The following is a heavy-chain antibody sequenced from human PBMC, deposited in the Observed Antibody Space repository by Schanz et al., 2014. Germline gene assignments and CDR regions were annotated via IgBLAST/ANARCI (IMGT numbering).Heavy chain of an antibody. CDR3: AKSDAFDI. CDR1: GFMFSSYG. Sequence: QVQLVESGGGVVQPGRSLRLSCAASGFMFSSYGMHWVRQAPGKGLEWVGVISYDGSKKSYADSVKGRFTVSRDNAKNSVYLQMNGLRVEDTAVYYCAKSDAFDIWGQGTLVTVSS. J-gene: IGHJ3*02. V-gene: IGHV3-33*03. CDR2: ISYDGSKK.